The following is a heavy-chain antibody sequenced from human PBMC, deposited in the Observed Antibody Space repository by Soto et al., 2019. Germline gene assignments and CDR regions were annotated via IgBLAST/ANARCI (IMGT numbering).Heavy chain of an antibody. CDR1: GFTFSSYE. J-gene: IGHJ4*02. CDR2: ISSSGSTI. V-gene: IGHV3-48*03. Sequence: EVQLVESGGGLVQPGGSLRLSCAASGFTFSSYEMNWVRQAPGKGLEWVSYISSSGSTIYYADSVKGRFTISRDNAKNSLYLQMNSLRAEDTAVYYCARDGARGMTTVVTPYFDYWGQGTLVTVSS. D-gene: IGHD4-17*01. CDR3: ARDGARGMTTVVTPYFDY.